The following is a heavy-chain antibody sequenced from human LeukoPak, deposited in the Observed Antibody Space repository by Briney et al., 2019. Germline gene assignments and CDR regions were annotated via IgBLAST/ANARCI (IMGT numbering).Heavy chain of an antibody. J-gene: IGHJ3*02. V-gene: IGHV4-38-2*02. D-gene: IGHD6-13*01. Sequence: SETLSLTCTVSGYSMSSGYYWGWIRQPPGKGLEWIGSIYHSGSTYYNPSLESRVTISVDTSKNQFSLKLSSVTAADTAVYYCARNLGGIALGTFDMWGQGTMVTVSS. CDR2: IYHSGST. CDR3: ARNLGGIALGTFDM. CDR1: GYSMSSGYY.